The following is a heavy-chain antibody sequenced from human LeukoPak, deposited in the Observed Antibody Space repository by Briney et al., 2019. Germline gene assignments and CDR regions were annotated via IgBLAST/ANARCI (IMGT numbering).Heavy chain of an antibody. V-gene: IGHV1-2*02. CDR3: ARQNHPMGYSYKYYMDV. CDR2: INPDSGGT. Sequence: ASVKVSCKASGYTFTGYYIHWVRQAPGQGLEWMGWINPDSGGTNYAQKFQGRVTMTRDTSIRTAYMELSRLRSDDTAVYYCARQNHPMGYSYKYYMDVWGKGTTVTVSS. CDR1: GYTFTGYY. D-gene: IGHD5-12*01. J-gene: IGHJ6*03.